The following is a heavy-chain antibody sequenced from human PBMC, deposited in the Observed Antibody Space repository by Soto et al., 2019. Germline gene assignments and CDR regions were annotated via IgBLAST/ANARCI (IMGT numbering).Heavy chain of an antibody. CDR1: GFTFSNYA. CDR3: ARDPQGSYCYIDY. Sequence: GGSLRLSCAASGFTFSNYAIHWVRQAPGKGLGWVTIISKDGDSKHYADSVKGRFTISRDNSKNTLFLQMNSLRAEDTAVYYCARDPQGSYCYIDYWGQGTPVTVSS. V-gene: IGHV3-30-3*01. D-gene: IGHD3-10*01. CDR2: ISKDGDSK. J-gene: IGHJ4*02.